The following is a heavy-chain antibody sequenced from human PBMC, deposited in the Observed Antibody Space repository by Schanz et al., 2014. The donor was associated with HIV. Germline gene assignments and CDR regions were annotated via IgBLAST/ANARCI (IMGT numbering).Heavy chain of an antibody. V-gene: IGHV4-34*01. CDR1: GGLFSGNY. Sequence: QVRLQQWGAGLLKPSGTLSLTCAAYGGLFSGNYWSWVRQSPGKGLEWIGEINHGGSPNYNASLKRRVTISVDTSKNQFSLKLRSLTAADTAVYSCARAPYDSYDSAGGYFQYWGQGTLVTVSS. D-gene: IGHD3-22*01. CDR3: ARAPYDSYDSAGGYFQY. J-gene: IGHJ1*01. CDR2: INHGGSP.